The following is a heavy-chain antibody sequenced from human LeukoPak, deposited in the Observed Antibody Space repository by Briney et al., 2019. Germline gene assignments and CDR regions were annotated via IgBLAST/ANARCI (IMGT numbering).Heavy chain of an antibody. CDR1: GFSLSTSGMC. J-gene: IGHJ6*04. V-gene: IGHV2-70*11. CDR2: IDWDDDK. CDR3: ARICSPDGRFGELLLDV. D-gene: IGHD3-10*01. Sequence: SGPALVKPTQTLTLTCTFSGFSLSTSGMCVSWIRQPPGKALEWLARIDWDDDKYYSTSLKTRLTISKDTSKNQVVLTMTNMDPVDTATYYCARICSPDGRFGELLLDVWGKGTTVTVSS.